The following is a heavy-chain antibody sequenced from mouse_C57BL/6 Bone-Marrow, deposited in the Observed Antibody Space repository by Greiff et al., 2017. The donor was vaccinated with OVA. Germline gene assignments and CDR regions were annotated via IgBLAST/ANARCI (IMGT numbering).Heavy chain of an antibody. CDR2: IDPSSGGT. Sequence: QVQLQQPGAELVKPGASVKLSCTASGYTFTSYWMHWVKQRPGQGLEWVGRIDPSSGGTKYTEKFKSKATLTAGQSSNTAYMPVSSLTSEDSAVYYCARRGFAYWGQGTRVTVSA. V-gene: IGHV1-72*01. CDR3: ARRGFAY. CDR1: GYTFTSYW. J-gene: IGHJ3*01.